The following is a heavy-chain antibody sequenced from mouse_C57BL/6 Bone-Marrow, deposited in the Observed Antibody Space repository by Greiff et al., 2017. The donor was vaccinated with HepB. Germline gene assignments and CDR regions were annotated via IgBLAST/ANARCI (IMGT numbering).Heavy chain of an antibody. Sequence: EVMLVESGGGLVQPGGSLKLSCAASGFTFSDYYMYWVRQTPEKRLEWVAYISNGGGSTYYPDTVKGRFTISRDNAKNTLYLQMSRLKSEDTAMYYCARGDSSGYVKFAYWGQGTLVTVSA. V-gene: IGHV5-12*01. CDR3: ARGDSSGYVKFAY. D-gene: IGHD3-2*02. J-gene: IGHJ3*01. CDR1: GFTFSDYY. CDR2: ISNGGGST.